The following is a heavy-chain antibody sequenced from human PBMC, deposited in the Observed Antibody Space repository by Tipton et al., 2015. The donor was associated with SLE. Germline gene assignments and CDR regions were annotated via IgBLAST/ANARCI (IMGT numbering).Heavy chain of an antibody. CDR2: IYNSGST. J-gene: IGHJ4*02. CDR3: ARHAGDYAYFDS. CDR1: GDSISGYY. Sequence: GLVKPSETLSLTCTVSGDSISGYYWSWIRQPPGKGLEWIGYIYNSGSTSYNPSLKSRVTISEDTSRQQFSLRLRSLTAADTAVYYCARHAGDYAYFDSWGQGTLVTVSS. D-gene: IGHD4-17*01. V-gene: IGHV4-59*08.